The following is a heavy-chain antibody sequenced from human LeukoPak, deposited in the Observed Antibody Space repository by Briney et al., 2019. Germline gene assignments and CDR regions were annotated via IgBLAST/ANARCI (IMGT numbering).Heavy chain of an antibody. CDR3: ARGGQGAIDI. CDR2: VDSDGSSK. Sequence: GGSLRLSCAVSGFTFSMYWMHWVRQAPGKGLVWVARVDSDGSSKAYPDSVKGRFTNSRDNAKNTLYLQMNSLRAEDTAVYYCARGGQGAIDIWGQGTMVIVSS. CDR1: GFTFSMYW. J-gene: IGHJ3*02. V-gene: IGHV3-74*01.